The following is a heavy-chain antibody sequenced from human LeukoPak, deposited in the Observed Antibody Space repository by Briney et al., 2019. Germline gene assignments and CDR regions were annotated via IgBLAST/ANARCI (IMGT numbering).Heavy chain of an antibody. CDR2: INPSGGST. CDR1: DKTLPTT. V-gene: IGHV1-46*01. J-gene: IGHJ4*02. Sequence: ASVKVSCKASDKTLPTTKITGFGKPLGQGLEGMGIINPSGGSTSYAQKFQGRVTMTRDTSTSTVYMELSSLRSEDTAVYYCASGVGGNPFDYWGQGTLVTVSS. CDR3: ASGVGGNPFDY. D-gene: IGHD4-23*01.